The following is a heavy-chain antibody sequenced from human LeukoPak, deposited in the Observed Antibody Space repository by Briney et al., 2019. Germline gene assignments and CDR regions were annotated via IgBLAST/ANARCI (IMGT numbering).Heavy chain of an antibody. CDR1: GGTFSSYA. D-gene: IGHD1-14*01. CDR3: ARTRSTTQTRYYYYYGMDV. V-gene: IGHV1-69*01. J-gene: IGHJ6*02. CDR2: IIPIFGTA. Sequence: SVKVSCKASGGTFSSYAISWVRQAPGQGLEWMGGIIPIFGTANYAQKFQGRGTITADESTSTAYMELSSLRSEDTAVYYCARTRSTTQTRYYYYYGMDVWGQGTTVTVSS.